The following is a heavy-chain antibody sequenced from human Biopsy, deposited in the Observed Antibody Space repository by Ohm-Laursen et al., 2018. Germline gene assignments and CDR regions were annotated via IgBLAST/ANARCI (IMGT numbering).Heavy chain of an antibody. CDR2: FAPENGRI. CDR1: GYTLTALS. Sequence: ASVKVSCKVSGYTLTALSMHWVRQAPGRGLEWMGGFAPENGRIVYSQKFQGRVTMTEDTSTSTAYMEVWRLRSDDPAVYYCAADINVWNVNYWGQGTQVIVSS. V-gene: IGHV1-24*01. D-gene: IGHD1-1*01. J-gene: IGHJ4*02. CDR3: AADINVWNVNY.